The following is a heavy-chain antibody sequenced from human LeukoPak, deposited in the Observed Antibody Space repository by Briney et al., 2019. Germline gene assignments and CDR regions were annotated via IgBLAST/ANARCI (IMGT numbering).Heavy chain of an antibody. CDR2: INPSGAST. V-gene: IGHV1-46*01. CDR3: ARDPLDCSGGSCYLYMDV. Sequence: AASVKVSCKASGYTFSSYYIHWVRQAPGQGLEWMGVINPSGASTIYAQKFQGRVTMTRDMSTSTVYMELSSLRSEDTAVYYCARDPLDCSGGSCYLYMDVWGKGTTVTVSS. D-gene: IGHD2-15*01. J-gene: IGHJ6*03. CDR1: GYTFSSYY.